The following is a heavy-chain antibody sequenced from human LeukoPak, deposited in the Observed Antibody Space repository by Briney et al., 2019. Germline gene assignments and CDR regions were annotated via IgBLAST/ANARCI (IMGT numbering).Heavy chain of an antibody. CDR3: ARSSGVYYYYGMDV. Sequence: PSETLSLTCTVSGGSINNYYWSWIRQPPGKGLEWIGYIYYSGSTNYNASLRSRVTISVDTSKNQFSLKLSSVTAADTAVYYCARSSGVYYYYGMDVWGRGTTVTVSS. CDR1: GGSINNYY. V-gene: IGHV4-59*01. CDR2: IYYSGST. D-gene: IGHD3-10*01. J-gene: IGHJ6*02.